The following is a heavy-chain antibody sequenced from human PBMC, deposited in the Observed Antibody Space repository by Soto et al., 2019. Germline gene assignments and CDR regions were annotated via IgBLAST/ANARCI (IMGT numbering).Heavy chain of an antibody. CDR1: GGTFSSYA. CDR3: ARGRIENINIYGDYYNWFAP. V-gene: IGHV1-69*01. D-gene: IGHD4-17*01. J-gene: IGHJ5*02. CDR2: IIPIFGTA. Sequence: QVQLVQSGAEVKKPGSSVKVSCKASGGTFSSYAISWVRQAPGQGLEWMGGIIPIFGTANYAQKFQGRVTNTAHESRSTAFMELISLRYEDTAVYYCARGRIENINIYGDYYNWFAPWGQGNLVTVSS.